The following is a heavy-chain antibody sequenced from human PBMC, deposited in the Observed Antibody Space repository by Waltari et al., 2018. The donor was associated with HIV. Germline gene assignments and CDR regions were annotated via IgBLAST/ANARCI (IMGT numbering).Heavy chain of an antibody. J-gene: IGHJ6*02. CDR3: ARRSCKSSSCVTYFYYFAMDV. Sequence: QVQLMQSGPEVKKPGDSVKVSCTASGYTFNNYGISWVRQAPGQGLEWMGWISAYNGNTKYAQKFQGRVTMTTDPSTRTAYMGLRSLSSNDTAVYYCARRSCKSSSCVTYFYYFAMDVWGQGTTVTVSS. D-gene: IGHD2-2*01. CDR2: ISAYNGNT. CDR1: GYTFNNYG. V-gene: IGHV1-18*04.